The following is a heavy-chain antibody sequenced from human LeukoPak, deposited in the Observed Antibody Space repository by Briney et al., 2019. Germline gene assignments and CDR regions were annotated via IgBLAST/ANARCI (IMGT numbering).Heavy chain of an antibody. CDR3: ARDLDYGDYVGY. CDR1: GFTFSSYS. J-gene: IGHJ4*02. D-gene: IGHD4-17*01. V-gene: IGHV3-21*01. Sequence: PGGSLRLSCAASGFTFSSYSMNWVRQAPGKGLEWVSSISSSSSYIYYADSVKGRFTISRDNAKNSLYLQMNSLRAEDTAVYYCARDLDYGDYVGYWGQGTLVTVSS. CDR2: ISSSSSYI.